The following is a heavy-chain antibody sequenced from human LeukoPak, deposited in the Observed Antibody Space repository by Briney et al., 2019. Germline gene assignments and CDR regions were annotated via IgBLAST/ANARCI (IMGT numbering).Heavy chain of an antibody. D-gene: IGHD3-10*01. Sequence: ASVKGSCKASGYTFTGYYMHWVRQAPGQGLEWMGWINPNSGGTNYAQKFQGRVTMTRDTSISTAYMELSRLRSDDTAVYYWARVRGGMGRGVITTYYFDYWGQGTLVTVSS. V-gene: IGHV1-2*02. CDR1: GYTFTGYY. CDR2: INPNSGGT. J-gene: IGHJ4*02. CDR3: ARVRGGMGRGVITTYYFDY.